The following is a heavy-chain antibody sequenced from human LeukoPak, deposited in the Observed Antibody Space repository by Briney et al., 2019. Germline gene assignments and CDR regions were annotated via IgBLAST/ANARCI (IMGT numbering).Heavy chain of an antibody. CDR1: GFTFSSYS. CDR3: ARDLLSSSWYFWFDP. V-gene: IGHV3-21*01. D-gene: IGHD6-13*01. Sequence: GGSLRLSCAASGFTFSSYSMNWVRQAPGKGLEWVSSISSSSSYIYYADSVKGRFTISRDNAKNSLYLQMNSLRAEDTAVYYRARDLLSSSWYFWFDPWGQGTLVTVSS. J-gene: IGHJ5*02. CDR2: ISSSSSYI.